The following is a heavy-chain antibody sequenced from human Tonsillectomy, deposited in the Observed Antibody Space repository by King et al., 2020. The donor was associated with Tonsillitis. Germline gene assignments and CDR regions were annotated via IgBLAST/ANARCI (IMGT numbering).Heavy chain of an antibody. J-gene: IGHJ4*02. CDR2: ISSGSSYI. CDR1: GFTFNKYS. V-gene: IGHV3-21*06. CDR3: ARVNYDILTGFYVDDFDY. D-gene: IGHD3-9*01. Sequence: VQLVESGGGLVKPGGSLRLSCAASGFTFNKYSMNWVRQAPGKGLEWVSSISSGSSYIHYADSVKGRFTISRDNAKNSLYLQMNSLRAEDTALYYCARVNYDILTGFYVDDFDYWGQRTVVTVSS.